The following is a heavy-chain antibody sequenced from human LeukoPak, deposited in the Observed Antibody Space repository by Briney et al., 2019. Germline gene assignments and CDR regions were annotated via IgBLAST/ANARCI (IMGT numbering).Heavy chain of an antibody. V-gene: IGHV3-48*01. D-gene: IGHD2-2*01. J-gene: IGHJ6*02. CDR3: ARDHSVVVPVSYGMDV. CDR1: GFTFSSND. CDR2: ISITSKTI. Sequence: GGSLRLSCAGSGFTFSSNDMSWVRQPPGKGLEWVSYISITSKTIKYADSVKGRFTISRDNAKNSLYLQMNSLRAEDTAVYYCARDHSVVVPVSYGMDVWGQGTTVTVSS.